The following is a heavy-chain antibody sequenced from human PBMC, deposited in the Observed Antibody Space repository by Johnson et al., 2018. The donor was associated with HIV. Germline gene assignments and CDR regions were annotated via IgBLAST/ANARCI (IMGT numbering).Heavy chain of an antibody. CDR3: ARAYNDAFDI. CDR1: GFTFNSYA. J-gene: IGHJ3*02. D-gene: IGHD5-24*01. Sequence: QEQLVESGGGVVQPGRSLRLSCAASGFTFNSYAMHWVRQAPGRGLEWVAVISYDGSNKYYAYSVKGRFTISRDNSKTTLYLQMNSLRAEDTAVFYCARAYNDAFDIWGQGTMVTVSS. CDR2: ISYDGSNK. V-gene: IGHV3-30-3*01.